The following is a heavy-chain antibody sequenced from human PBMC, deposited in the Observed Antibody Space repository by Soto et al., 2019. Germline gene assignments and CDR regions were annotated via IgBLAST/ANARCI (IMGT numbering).Heavy chain of an antibody. J-gene: IGHJ4*02. CDR2: ISGSGGST. Sequence: GGSLRLSCAASGFTFSNYTMHWVRQAPGKGLEWVSAISGSGGSTYYADSVKGRFTISRDNSKNTLYLQMNSLRAEDTAVYYCANLTGDFDYWGQGTLVTVSS. CDR1: GFTFSNYT. D-gene: IGHD7-27*01. CDR3: ANLTGDFDY. V-gene: IGHV3-23*01.